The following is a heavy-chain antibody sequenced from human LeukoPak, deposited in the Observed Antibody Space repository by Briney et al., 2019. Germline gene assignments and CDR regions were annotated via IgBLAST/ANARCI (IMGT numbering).Heavy chain of an antibody. V-gene: IGHV3-48*01. CDR2: ISSSSSTI. CDR1: GFTFSSYS. Sequence: PGGSLRLSCAASGFTFSSYSMNWVRQAPGKGLEWVSYISSSSSTIYYADYVKGRFTISRDNAKNSLYLQMNSLRAEDTAVYYCARDSPGGSAFDIWGQGTMVTVSS. CDR3: ARDSPGGSAFDI. D-gene: IGHD3-10*01. J-gene: IGHJ3*02.